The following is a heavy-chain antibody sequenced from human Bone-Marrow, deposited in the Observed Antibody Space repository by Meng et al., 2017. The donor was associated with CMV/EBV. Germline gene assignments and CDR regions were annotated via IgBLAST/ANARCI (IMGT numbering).Heavy chain of an antibody. D-gene: IGHD2/OR15-2a*01. CDR3: ARQIEEEYDAFDI. J-gene: IGHJ3*02. CDR1: GFTFSSYW. Sequence: GESLKISCAASGFTFSSYWMHWVRQAPGKGLVWVSRINSDGSSTSYADSVKGRFTISRDNAKNTLYLQMNSLRAEDTAVYYCARQIEEEYDAFDIWGQGTRVTVSS. CDR2: INSDGSST. V-gene: IGHV3-74*01.